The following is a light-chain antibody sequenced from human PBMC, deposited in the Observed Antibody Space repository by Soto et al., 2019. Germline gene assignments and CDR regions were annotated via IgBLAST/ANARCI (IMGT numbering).Light chain of an antibody. CDR1: SSNIGSNT. V-gene: IGLV1-44*01. CDR2: SNN. Sequence: QSVLTQPPSASGTPGQRVTISCSGSSSNIGSNTVNWYQLLPGTAPKLLIYSNNQRPSGVPDRFSGSKSGTSASLAISGLQSEDEADFYCAAWDNSLNGGVFGGGTQLTVL. J-gene: IGLJ2*01. CDR3: AAWDNSLNGGV.